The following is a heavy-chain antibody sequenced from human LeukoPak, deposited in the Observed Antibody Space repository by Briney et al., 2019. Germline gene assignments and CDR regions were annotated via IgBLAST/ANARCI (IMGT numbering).Heavy chain of an antibody. CDR2: ISGSGVST. V-gene: IGHV3-23*01. Sequence: TGGSLRLSCAASGFTFSSYAMTWVRQAPGKGLEWVSGISGSGVSTYYADSVKGRFTISRDNSKNTLYLQMNSLRAEDTAVYYCAKASGGVVGTTPYMDYWGQGTLVTVSS. CDR3: AKASGGVVGTTPYMDY. J-gene: IGHJ4*02. CDR1: GFTFSSYA. D-gene: IGHD1-26*01.